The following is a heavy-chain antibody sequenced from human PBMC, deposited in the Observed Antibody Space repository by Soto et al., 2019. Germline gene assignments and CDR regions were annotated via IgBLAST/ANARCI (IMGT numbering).Heavy chain of an antibody. V-gene: IGHV3-11*06. D-gene: IGHD6-19*01. CDR3: ASYAVVSMGYYYYYGMDV. CDR1: GFTFSDYY. CDR2: ISSSSSYT. Sequence: GGSLRLSCAASGFTFSDYYMSWIRQAPGKGLEWVSYISSSSSYTNYADSVKGRFTISRDNAKNSLYLQMNSLRAEDTAVYYCASYAVVSMGYYYYYGMDVWGQGTTVTVSS. J-gene: IGHJ6*02.